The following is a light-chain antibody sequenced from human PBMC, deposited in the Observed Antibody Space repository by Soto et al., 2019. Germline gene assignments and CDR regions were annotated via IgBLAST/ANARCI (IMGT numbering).Light chain of an antibody. J-gene: IGKJ1*01. CDR1: QSISSH. Sequence: DIKMPQSPSSLSASVGDRVTITCRASQSISSHLHWYQQKPAKAPKLLISTASSLQTGVPSTFSGSGSGTDFTLTITSLQPEDFATYACQQNFNNAWTCGQGTKVEMK. CDR3: QQNFNNAWT. CDR2: TAS. V-gene: IGKV1-39*01.